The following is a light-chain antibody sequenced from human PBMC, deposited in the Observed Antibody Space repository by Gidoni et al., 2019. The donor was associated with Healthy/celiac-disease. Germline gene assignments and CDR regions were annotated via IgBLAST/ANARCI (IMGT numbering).Light chain of an antibody. Sequence: IKMTQSPSTLSASVGDRVTITCRASQSIRSWLAWYQQKPGKAPKLLIYDASSLESGVPSRFSGSGSGTEFTLTISSLQPDDFATYYCQQYNSYPYTFGQGTKLEIK. J-gene: IGKJ2*01. CDR1: QSIRSW. CDR2: DAS. V-gene: IGKV1-5*01. CDR3: QQYNSYPYT.